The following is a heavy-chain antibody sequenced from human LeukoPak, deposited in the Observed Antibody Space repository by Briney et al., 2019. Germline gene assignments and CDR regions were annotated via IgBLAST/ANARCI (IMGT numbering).Heavy chain of an antibody. CDR2: ISNSANTI. V-gene: IGHV3-11*04. J-gene: IGHJ4*01. CDR1: GFTLSDHY. D-gene: IGHD3-22*01. Sequence: PGGSLRLSCAVSGFTLSDHYFAWLRQAPGKGLEWISYISNSANTIYYADSVRGRFTISRDNAKNSLFLQMNSLRVEDTAVYYCVRGPDYYYDSSGSFDYWGHGTLVTVSS. CDR3: VRGPDYYYDSSGSFDY.